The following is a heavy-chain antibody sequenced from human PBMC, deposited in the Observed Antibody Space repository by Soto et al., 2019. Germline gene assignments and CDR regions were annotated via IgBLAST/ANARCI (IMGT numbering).Heavy chain of an antibody. CDR2: IDQNGIT. V-gene: IGHV4-4*02. Sequence: LSLTCDVSGGSISSSKWWTWVRQPPGKGLEWIGKIDQNGITNYNPSLESRVTISKDKSTNQLFLNLTSVTAADTAMYYCVRMNRDYYYYGMDVWGQGTTVTVSS. J-gene: IGHJ6*02. CDR1: GGSISSSKW. CDR3: VRMNRDYYYYGMDV.